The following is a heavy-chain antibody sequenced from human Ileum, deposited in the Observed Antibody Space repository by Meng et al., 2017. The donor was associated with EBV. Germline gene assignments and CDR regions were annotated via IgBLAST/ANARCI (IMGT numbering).Heavy chain of an antibody. CDR2: ITTYNGDT. CDR1: GYRFTAFG. V-gene: IGHV1-18*01. J-gene: IGHJ4*02. Sequence: QGQPGQTGAEVKKPGATVKVACKASGYRFTAFGISWVRQAPGQGPEWMGWITTYNGDTKYAQKFQGRVTKTRETSTNTAYMELTSLRSDDTAVYNCARTYYGSYGFDYWGKGTLVTVSS. CDR3: ARTYYGSYGFDY. D-gene: IGHD3-10*01.